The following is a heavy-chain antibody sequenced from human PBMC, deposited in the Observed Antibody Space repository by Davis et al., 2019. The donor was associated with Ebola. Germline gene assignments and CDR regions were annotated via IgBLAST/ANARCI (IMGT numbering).Heavy chain of an antibody. V-gene: IGHV4-59*01. J-gene: IGHJ4*02. CDR2: IYYSGTT. CDR1: GDSISNYY. CDR3: ARGSQWLGPDY. Sequence: MPSETLSLTCTVSGDSISNYYWSWVRQPPGKGLEWVGYIYYSGTTHYNPSLRGRVTISVDTSKKHFSLKLGSVTAADTAVYYCARGSQWLGPDYWGQGTLVTVSS. D-gene: IGHD6-19*01.